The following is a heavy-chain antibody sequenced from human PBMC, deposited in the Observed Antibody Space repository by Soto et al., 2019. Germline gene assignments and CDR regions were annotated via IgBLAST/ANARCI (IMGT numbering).Heavy chain of an antibody. V-gene: IGHV4-31*03. D-gene: IGHD1-1*01. CDR3: ARATGTLRSRNCDY. J-gene: IGHJ4*02. Sequence: PSETLSLTCSVSGGSISTVGHYWTWIRQPPGKGLEWIGSIYHTGSTYYSKSLRSRLTMSVDTSKRQFSLRLSSVTAADTAVYYCARATGTLRSRNCDYWGQGSLVTVSS. CDR1: GGSISTVGHY. CDR2: IYHTGST.